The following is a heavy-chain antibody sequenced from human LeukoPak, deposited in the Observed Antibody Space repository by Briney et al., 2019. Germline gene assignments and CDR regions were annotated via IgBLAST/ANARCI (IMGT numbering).Heavy chain of an antibody. J-gene: IGHJ5*02. CDR1: GFTFSIYA. CDR3: AKGWTAVGS. Sequence: GGSLRLSCVASGFTFSIYAMTWVRQAPGKGLEWFSGISGGSESTYYADSVKGRFTISRDNSKNTLYMEMNNLRGADTAVYYCAKGWTAVGSWGQGTRVTVSS. V-gene: IGHV3-23*01. D-gene: IGHD1-26*01. CDR2: ISGGSEST.